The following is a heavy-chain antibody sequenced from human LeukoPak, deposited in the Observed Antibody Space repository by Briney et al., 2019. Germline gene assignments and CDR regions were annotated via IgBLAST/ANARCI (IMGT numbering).Heavy chain of an antibody. D-gene: IGHD6-6*01. CDR2: MNPNSGNT. J-gene: IGHJ4*02. Sequence: AAVKVSCKASGFTFTSYDINWVRQATGQGLEWMGWMNPNSGNTGYAQKFQGRVTMTRNTSISTAYMELSSLRSEDTAVYYCARLPKYSRPLDYWGQGTLVTVSS. V-gene: IGHV1-8*01. CDR3: ARLPKYSRPLDY. CDR1: GFTFTSYD.